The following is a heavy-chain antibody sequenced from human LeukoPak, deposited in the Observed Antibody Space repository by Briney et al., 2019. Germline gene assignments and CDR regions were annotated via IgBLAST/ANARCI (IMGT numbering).Heavy chain of an antibody. D-gene: IGHD2-2*01. CDR1: GGSISSNSYY. CDR3: ARVTGDCSSTSCYVGQYYYYYMDV. CDR2: IYYSGST. J-gene: IGHJ6*03. V-gene: IGHV4-39*01. Sequence: SETLSLTCAVSGGSISSNSYYWGWIRQPPGKGLEWIGSIYYSGSTYYNPSLKSRVTISVDTSKNQFSLKLSSVTAADTAVYYCARVTGDCSSTSCYVGQYYYYYMDVWGKGTTVTISS.